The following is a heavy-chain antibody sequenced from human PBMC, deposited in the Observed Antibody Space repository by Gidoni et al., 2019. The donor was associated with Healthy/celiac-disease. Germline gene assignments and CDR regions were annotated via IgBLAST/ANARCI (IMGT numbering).Heavy chain of an antibody. V-gene: IGHV3-30-3*01. D-gene: IGHD2-21*02. CDR3: ARDLFPYCGGDCYPDY. CDR1: GFTFSRYA. J-gene: IGHJ4*02. Sequence: QVQLVEPGGGVVQPGRSLRLSCAASGFTFSRYAMHWVRQAPGKGLEWVAVISYDGSNKYYADSVKGRFTISRDNSKNTLYLQMNSLRAEDTAVYYCARDLFPYCGGDCYPDYWGQGTLVTVSS. CDR2: ISYDGSNK.